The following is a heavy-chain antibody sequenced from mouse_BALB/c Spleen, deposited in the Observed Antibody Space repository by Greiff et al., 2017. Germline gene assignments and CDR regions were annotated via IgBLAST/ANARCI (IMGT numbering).Heavy chain of an antibody. J-gene: IGHJ2*01. CDR3: ARDGYYAFFDY. D-gene: IGHD2-3*01. CDR1: GFTFSSFG. Sequence: EVQGVESGGGLVQPGGSRKLSCAASGFTFSSFGMHWVRQAPEKGLEWVAYISSGSSTIYYADTVKGRFTISRDNPKNTLFLQMTSLRSEDTAMYYCARDGYYAFFDYWGQGTTLTVSS. V-gene: IGHV5-17*02. CDR2: ISSGSSTI.